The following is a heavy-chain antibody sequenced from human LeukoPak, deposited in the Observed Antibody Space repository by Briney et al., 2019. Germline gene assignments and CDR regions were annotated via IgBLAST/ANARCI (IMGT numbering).Heavy chain of an antibody. D-gene: IGHD3-10*01. CDR2: IYYSGST. J-gene: IGHJ4*02. CDR3: ARHYGP. V-gene: IGHV4-39*01. CDR1: GGSMSSSNW. Sequence: PSETLSLTCAVSGGSMSSSNWWSWVRQPPGKGLEWIGSIYYSGSTYYNPSLKSRVTISVDTSKNQFSLKLNSVTATDTAVYYCARHYGPWGQGTLVTVSS.